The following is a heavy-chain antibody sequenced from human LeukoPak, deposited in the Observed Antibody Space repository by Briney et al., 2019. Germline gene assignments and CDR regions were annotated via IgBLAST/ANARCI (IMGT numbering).Heavy chain of an antibody. D-gene: IGHD2-8*02. CDR2: IYYSGST. CDR3: TRDLSGGILPY. CDR1: GGSINSYY. J-gene: IGHJ4*02. Sequence: SETLSLTCTVSGGSINSYYWSWIRQPPGKGLEWIGSIYYSGSTNYNPSLESRVTISVDTSKNQFSLKLSSVTAADTAVYYCTRDLSGGILPYWGQGTLVTVSS. V-gene: IGHV4-59*01.